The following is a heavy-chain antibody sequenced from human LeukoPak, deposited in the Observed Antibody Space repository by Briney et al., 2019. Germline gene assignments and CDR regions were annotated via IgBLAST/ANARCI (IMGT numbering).Heavy chain of an antibody. Sequence: GGSLRLSCAASGFTFSSYSMNWVRQAPGKGLEWVSYISSSSSTIYYADSVKGRFTISRDNAKNSLYLQMNSLRAEDTAVYYCARGKAYYYDSSGSTFDYWGQGTLVTVSS. J-gene: IGHJ4*02. CDR3: ARGKAYYYDSSGSTFDY. V-gene: IGHV3-48*04. D-gene: IGHD3-22*01. CDR1: GFTFSSYS. CDR2: ISSSSSTI.